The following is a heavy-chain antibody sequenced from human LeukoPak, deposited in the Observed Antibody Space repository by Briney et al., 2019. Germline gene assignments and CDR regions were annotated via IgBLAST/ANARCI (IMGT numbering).Heavy chain of an antibody. V-gene: IGHV3-23*01. CDR2: ISGSGATT. CDR3: TKDWGMVREVITYYFDY. J-gene: IGHJ4*02. D-gene: IGHD3-10*01. CDR1: GFTFSSYA. Sequence: GGSLRLSCAASGFTFSSYAMNWVRRAPGKGLEWVSVISGSGATTYYADSVKGRFTISRDNSKNTLYLQMNSLRAEDTAVYYCTKDWGMVREVITYYFDYWGQGTLVTVSS.